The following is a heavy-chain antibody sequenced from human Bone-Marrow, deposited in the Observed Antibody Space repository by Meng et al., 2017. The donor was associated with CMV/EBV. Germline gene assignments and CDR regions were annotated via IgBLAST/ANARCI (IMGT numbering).Heavy chain of an antibody. CDR2: ISVYNGNT. J-gene: IGHJ5*02. CDR3: ARDRFMERPGWFDP. CDR1: GYTCRTYG. D-gene: IGHD3-3*01. Sequence: ASGYTCRTYGRSWVRQAPGQGLEWLGWISVYNGNTQYTQKFQDRVIMTTDTSTSIAYMELRSLRSDDTAVYYCARDRFMERPGWFDPWGQGTLVTVSS. V-gene: IGHV1-18*01.